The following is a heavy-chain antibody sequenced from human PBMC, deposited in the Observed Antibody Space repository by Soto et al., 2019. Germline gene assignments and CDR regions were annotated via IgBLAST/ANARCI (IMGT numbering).Heavy chain of an antibody. CDR2: ISWNSGSI. CDR3: AKDYSSGWDDAFDI. Sequence: PGGSLRLSCAASGFTFEDYAMHWVRQAPGKGLEWVSGISWNSGSIGYADSVKGRFTISGDNAKNSLYLQMNSLRAEDTALYYCAKDYSSGWDDAFDIWGQGTMVTVS. J-gene: IGHJ3*02. D-gene: IGHD6-19*01. CDR1: GFTFEDYA. V-gene: IGHV3-9*01.